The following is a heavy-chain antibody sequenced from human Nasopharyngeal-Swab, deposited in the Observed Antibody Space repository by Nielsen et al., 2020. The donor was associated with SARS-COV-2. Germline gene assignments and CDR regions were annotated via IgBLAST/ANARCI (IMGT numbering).Heavy chain of an antibody. CDR1: GGSFSGYF. CDR2: INHSGST. J-gene: IGHJ4*02. CDR3: ARNFGYVWGSYRRHYFDY. D-gene: IGHD3-16*02. V-gene: IGHV4-34*01. Sequence: SETLSLTCAVSGGSFSGYFWSWIRQPPGKGLEWIGEINHSGSTNYNPSLKSRVTISVDTSKNQFSLKLSSVTAADTAVYYCARNFGYVWGSYRRHYFDYWGQGTLVTVSS.